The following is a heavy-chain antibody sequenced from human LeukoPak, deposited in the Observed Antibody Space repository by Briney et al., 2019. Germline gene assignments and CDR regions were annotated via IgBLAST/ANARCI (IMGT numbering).Heavy chain of an antibody. CDR1: GYTFSDCK. J-gene: IGHJ5*02. V-gene: IGHV1-2*02. D-gene: IGHD3-10*01. CDR2: IDPNSGGT. CDR3: ARARGSGTLTNWFDP. Sequence: ASVNVSCKASGYTFSDCKMHWVRQAPGQGLEWMGWIDPNSGGTNYAQMFQGRVSMTRATYIRTVYIELHALASDDTAVYFCARARGSGTLTNWFDPWGQGTLVTVSS.